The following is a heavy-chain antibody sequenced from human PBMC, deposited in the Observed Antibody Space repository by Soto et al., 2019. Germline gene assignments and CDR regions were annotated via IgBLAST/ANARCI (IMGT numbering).Heavy chain of an antibody. J-gene: IGHJ4*02. CDR3: ARDRETYDILTGGEVYYFDY. CDR1: GGTFSSYT. Sequence: QVQLVQSGAEVKKPGSSVKVSCKASGGTFSSYTISWVRQAPGQGLEWMGSIIPILGIANYAQKFQGRVTITADKSTSTAYMELSSLRSEDTAVYYCARDRETYDILTGGEVYYFDYWGQGTLVTVSS. V-gene: IGHV1-69*08. D-gene: IGHD3-9*01. CDR2: IIPILGIA.